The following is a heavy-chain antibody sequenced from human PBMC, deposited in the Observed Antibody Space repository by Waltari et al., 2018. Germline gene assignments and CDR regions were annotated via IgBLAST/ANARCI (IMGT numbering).Heavy chain of an antibody. J-gene: IGHJ4*02. CDR2: IYYSGST. Sequence: QLQLQESGPGLVKPSETLSLTCTVTGGPISSSSYDWGWIRQPPGKGLEWIGSIYYSGSTYYSPSLKSRVTISVDTSKNQFSLKLSSVTAADTAVYYCASLFYYDRPYWGQGTLVTVSS. V-gene: IGHV4-39*01. D-gene: IGHD3-16*01. CDR1: GGPISSSSYD. CDR3: ASLFYYDRPY.